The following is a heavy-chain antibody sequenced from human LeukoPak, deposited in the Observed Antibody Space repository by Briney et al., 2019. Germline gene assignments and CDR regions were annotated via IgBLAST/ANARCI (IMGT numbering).Heavy chain of an antibody. V-gene: IGHV3-30*18. J-gene: IGHJ4*02. Sequence: GGSLRLSCAASGFTFSSYGMHWVRQAPGKGLEWVAVISYDGSENYYADSVKGRFTISRDKSKNTLYLQMNSLRAEDTAVYYCAKDRYSSSWYYFDYWGQGTLVTVSS. CDR2: ISYDGSEN. CDR3: AKDRYSSSWYYFDY. CDR1: GFTFSSYG. D-gene: IGHD6-13*01.